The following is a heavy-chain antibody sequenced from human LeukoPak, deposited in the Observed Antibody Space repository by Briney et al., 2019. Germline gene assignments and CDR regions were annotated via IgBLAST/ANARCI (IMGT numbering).Heavy chain of an antibody. D-gene: IGHD4-23*01. V-gene: IGHV3-30*18. Sequence: PGGSLRLSCAASGFTFSSYGMHWVRRAPGKGLEWVAVISYDGSNKYYADSVKGRFTISRDNSKNTLYLQMNSLRAEDTAVYYCAKDYGGRTNYFDYWGQGTLVTVSS. CDR3: AKDYGGRTNYFDY. CDR2: ISYDGSNK. J-gene: IGHJ4*02. CDR1: GFTFSSYG.